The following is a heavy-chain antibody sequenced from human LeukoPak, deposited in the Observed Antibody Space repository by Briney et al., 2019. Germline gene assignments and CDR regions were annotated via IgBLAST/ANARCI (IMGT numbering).Heavy chain of an antibody. CDR2: ISGSSTYI. J-gene: IGHJ6*04. Sequence: GGSLRLSCGASGFTFSDYYMSWVRQAPGKGLEWVSYISGSSTYIDYADSVKGRFAISRDNAKNSLYLQMNSLRAEDTAVYYCARDLREQWLTPYYYYYYGMDVWGKGTTVTVSS. D-gene: IGHD6-19*01. CDR3: ARDLREQWLTPYYYYYYGMDV. CDR1: GFTFSDYY. V-gene: IGHV3-11*06.